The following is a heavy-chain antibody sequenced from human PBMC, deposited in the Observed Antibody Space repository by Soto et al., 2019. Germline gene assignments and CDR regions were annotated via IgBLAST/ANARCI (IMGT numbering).Heavy chain of an antibody. CDR3: ARDRHYYGSGSPDV. CDR2: ISSSGGST. Sequence: ASVKVSCKASGYTFTTYYMHWVRQAPGQGLEWMGIISSSGGSTSYAQKFQDRVTMTRDTSTSTVYMELSSLRSEDTAAYYCARDRHYYGSGSPDVWGSGTTVTVSS. CDR1: GYTFTTYY. V-gene: IGHV1-46*03. D-gene: IGHD3-10*01. J-gene: IGHJ6*04.